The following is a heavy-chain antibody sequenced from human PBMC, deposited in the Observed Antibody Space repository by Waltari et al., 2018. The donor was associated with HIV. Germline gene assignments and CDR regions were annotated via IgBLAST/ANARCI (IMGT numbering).Heavy chain of an antibody. Sequence: EVEVVESGGGLVQPGGSLRLSCSVSGFPFSSFWMSLVRQAPGKGLAWVANINQDGSEIYYVASVEGRFTISRDNSKNLLYLQMNSLRAEDTAVYYCAREGGRDCSGGTCYIDYWGQGTLVTVSS. CDR2: INQDGSEI. CDR1: GFPFSSFW. V-gene: IGHV3-7*01. CDR3: AREGGRDCSGGTCYIDY. D-gene: IGHD2-15*01. J-gene: IGHJ4*02.